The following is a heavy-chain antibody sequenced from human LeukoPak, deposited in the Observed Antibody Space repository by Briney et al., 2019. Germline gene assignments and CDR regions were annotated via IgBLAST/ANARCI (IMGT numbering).Heavy chain of an antibody. CDR1: GGSISSGDYY. V-gene: IGHV4-30-4*01. CDR3: ARAGRGYYYGMDV. Sequence: PSETLSLTCTVSGGSISSGDYYWSWIRQPPGKGLEWIGYIYYSGSTYYNPSLKSRVTISVDTSKNQFSLKLSSVAAADTAVYYCARAGRGYYYGMDVWGQGTTVTVSS. CDR2: IYYSGST. J-gene: IGHJ6*02.